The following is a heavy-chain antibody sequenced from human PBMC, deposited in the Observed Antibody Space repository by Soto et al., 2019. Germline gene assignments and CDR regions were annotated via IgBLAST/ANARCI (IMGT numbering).Heavy chain of an antibody. J-gene: IGHJ2*01. CDR3: ARGRGAAAGSRRERGPEGRGYFDL. Sequence: QVQLQQWGAGLLKPSETLSLTCAVYGGSFSSYYWSWIRQPPGKGLEWIGEINHSGSTNYNPSLKSRVTISVDTSKNQFSLKLSSVTAADTAVYYCARGRGAAAGSRRERGPEGRGYFDLWGRGTLVTVSS. CDR2: INHSGST. V-gene: IGHV4-34*01. CDR1: GGSFSSYY. D-gene: IGHD6-13*01.